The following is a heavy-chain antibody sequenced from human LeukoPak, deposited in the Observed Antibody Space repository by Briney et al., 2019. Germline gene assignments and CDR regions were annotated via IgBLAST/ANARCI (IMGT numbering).Heavy chain of an antibody. CDR3: AREEPKWAKNDY. CDR1: GFTFSSYS. V-gene: IGHV3-21*01. J-gene: IGHJ4*02. Sequence: TGGSLRLSCAASGFTFSSYSMNWVRQAPGKGLEWVSSISSSSSYIYYADSVKGRFTISRDNAKNSLYLQMNSLSAEDTAVYYCAREEPKWAKNDYWGQGTLVTVSS. CDR2: ISSSSSYI. D-gene: IGHD1-14*01.